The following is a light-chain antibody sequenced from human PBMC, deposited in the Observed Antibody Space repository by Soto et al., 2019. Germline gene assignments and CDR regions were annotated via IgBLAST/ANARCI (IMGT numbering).Light chain of an antibody. CDR1: QSVSSGN. V-gene: IGKV3-20*01. Sequence: EIVLTQSPGTLSLSPGQRATLSCRASQSVSSGNLAWYQQKPGQAPRLLIYGTSNRATGIPDRFTGSGSGTEFTLTISRLEPEDFAVYYCQQYGSSPWTFGQGTKVDIK. J-gene: IGKJ1*01. CDR3: QQYGSSPWT. CDR2: GTS.